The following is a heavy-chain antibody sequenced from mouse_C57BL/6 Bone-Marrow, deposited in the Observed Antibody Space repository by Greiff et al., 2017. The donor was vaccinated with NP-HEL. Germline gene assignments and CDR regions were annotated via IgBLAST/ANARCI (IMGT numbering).Heavy chain of an antibody. J-gene: IGHJ4*01. CDR1: GFTFSDYG. CDR2: LSSGSSTI. D-gene: IGHD2-12*01. V-gene: IGHV5-17*01. CDR3: ARRYRGLYYYAMDY. Sequence: EVMLVESGGGLVKPGGSLKLSCAASGFTFSDYGMHWVRQAPEKGLEWVAYLSSGSSTIYYADTVKGRFTISRDNAKNTLFLQMTSLRSEDTAMYYCARRYRGLYYYAMDYWGQGTSVTVSS.